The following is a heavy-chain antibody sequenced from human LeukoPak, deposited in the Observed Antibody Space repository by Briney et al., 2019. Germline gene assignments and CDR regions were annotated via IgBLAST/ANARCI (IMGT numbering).Heavy chain of an antibody. Sequence: SETLSLTCTVSGGSISSYYWSWIRQPPGKGLEWIGYIYYSGSTNYNPSLKSRVTISVDTSKNQFSLKLSSVTAADTAVYYGARDAPLDSSGYYHVDYWGEGTLVTVSS. CDR3: ARDAPLDSSGYYHVDY. V-gene: IGHV4-59*01. J-gene: IGHJ4*02. D-gene: IGHD3-22*01. CDR2: IYYSGST. CDR1: GGSISSYY.